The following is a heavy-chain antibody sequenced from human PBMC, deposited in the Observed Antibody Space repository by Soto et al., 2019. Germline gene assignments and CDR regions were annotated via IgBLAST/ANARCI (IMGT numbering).Heavy chain of an antibody. CDR1: GFSFRNYG. D-gene: IGHD2-15*01. CDR2: IAGSGYST. Sequence: GGSLRLSCVASGFSFRNYGMNWVRQAPGKGLEWVSGIAGSGYSTYYADSVRGRFTISRDNSKNTLYLEMNSLRADDTALYYCAKEGGYCSGGSCATYHFDYWGQGTLVTVSS. CDR3: AKEGGYCSGGSCATYHFDY. V-gene: IGHV3-23*01. J-gene: IGHJ4*02.